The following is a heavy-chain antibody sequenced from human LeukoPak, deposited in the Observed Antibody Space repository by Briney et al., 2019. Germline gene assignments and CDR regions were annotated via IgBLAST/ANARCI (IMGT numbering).Heavy chain of an antibody. D-gene: IGHD1-1*01. J-gene: IGHJ4*02. V-gene: IGHV4-59*12. Sequence: SETLSLTCTVSGGSISSYYWSWIRQSPGKGLEWIGEINHSGSTNYNPSLKSRVTMSVDTSKNQFSLKLSSVTAADTAVYYCARDRGTWDDDGFDYWGQGTLVTVSS. CDR2: INHSGST. CDR1: GGSISSYY. CDR3: ARDRGTWDDDGFDY.